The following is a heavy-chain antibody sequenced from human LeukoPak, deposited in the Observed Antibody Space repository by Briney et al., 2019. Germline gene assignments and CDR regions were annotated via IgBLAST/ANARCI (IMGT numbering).Heavy chain of an antibody. Sequence: GGSLRLSCAASGFTFGAYWMTWVRQAPGKGLEWVANIKQDGNEKYYVDFVKGRFAISRDNAKNSLYLDMNSLRAEDTAVYYCARDREVLVAATYSYYYYMDVWGKGTTVTVSS. J-gene: IGHJ6*03. V-gene: IGHV3-7*01. D-gene: IGHD2-15*01. CDR1: GFTFGAYW. CDR2: IKQDGNEK. CDR3: ARDREVLVAATYSYYYYMDV.